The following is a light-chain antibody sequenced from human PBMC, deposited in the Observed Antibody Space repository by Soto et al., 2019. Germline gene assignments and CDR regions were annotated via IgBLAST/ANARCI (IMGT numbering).Light chain of an antibody. V-gene: IGKV3-20*01. Sequence: EIVLTQSPGTLSLSLGERATLPCRASQSVGSSHLAWYQQKPGQAPRLLIYGASSRATGIPDRFSGSGSRTDLTLTISRLEPEDFAVYYCQQYGSAPGKFGQGTKVDI. J-gene: IGKJ1*01. CDR2: GAS. CDR3: QQYGSAPGK. CDR1: QSVGSSH.